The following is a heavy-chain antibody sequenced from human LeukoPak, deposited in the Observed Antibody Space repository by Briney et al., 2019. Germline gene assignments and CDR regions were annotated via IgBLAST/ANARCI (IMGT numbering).Heavy chain of an antibody. V-gene: IGHV3-7*03. CDR2: IKPDGSEK. D-gene: IGHD3-22*01. Sequence: PGGSLRLSCAVSGFTFYNYWMTWVRQAPGNGLDWVANIKPDGSEKNYVDSVKGRFTISRDNAKNSLYLQLNSLRAEDTAVYYCARGGPNVITYWGQGTLVTVSS. CDR3: ARGGPNVITY. J-gene: IGHJ4*02. CDR1: GFTFYNYW.